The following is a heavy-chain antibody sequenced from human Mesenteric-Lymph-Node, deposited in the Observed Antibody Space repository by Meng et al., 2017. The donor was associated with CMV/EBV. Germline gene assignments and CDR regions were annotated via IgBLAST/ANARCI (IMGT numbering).Heavy chain of an antibody. CDR1: GYTFPSYA. D-gene: IGHD3-10*01. J-gene: IGHJ4*02. CDR3: ARDRGNYYGSGSYV. V-gene: IGHV7-4-1*04. CDR2: INTNTGNP. Sequence: KSPGYTFPSYAINWVRQAPGQGLEWMGWINTNTGNPTYAQAFTGRFVFSLATSVSMAYLQITSLKAEDTAVYYCARDRGNYYGSGSYVWGQGTLVTVSS.